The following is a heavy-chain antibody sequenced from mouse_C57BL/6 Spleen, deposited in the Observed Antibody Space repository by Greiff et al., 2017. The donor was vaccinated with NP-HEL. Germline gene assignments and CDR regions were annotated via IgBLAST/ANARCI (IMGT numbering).Heavy chain of an antibody. CDR2: INYDGSST. CDR3: AREGAMDY. Sequence: DVKLVESEGGLVQPGSSMKLSCTASGFTFSDYYMAWVRQVPEKGLEWVANINYDGSSTYYLDSLKSRFIISRDNAKNILYLQMSSLKSEDTATYYCAREGAMDYWGQGTSVTVSS. V-gene: IGHV5-16*01. J-gene: IGHJ4*01. CDR1: GFTFSDYY.